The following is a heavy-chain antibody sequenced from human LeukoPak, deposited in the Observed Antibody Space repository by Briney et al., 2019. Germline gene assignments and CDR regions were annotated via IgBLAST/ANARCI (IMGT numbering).Heavy chain of an antibody. CDR3: ARENGISSSGFDY. V-gene: IGHV3-30-3*01. CDR1: GFTFSSYT. J-gene: IGHJ4*02. D-gene: IGHD6-6*01. Sequence: GGSLRLSCAASGFTFSSYTMHWVRQAPGKGLEWVAVISYDGSNKYYADSVKGRFTISRDNSKNTLYLQMNSLRAEDTAVYYCARENGISSSGFDYWGQGTLVTVSS. CDR2: ISYDGSNK.